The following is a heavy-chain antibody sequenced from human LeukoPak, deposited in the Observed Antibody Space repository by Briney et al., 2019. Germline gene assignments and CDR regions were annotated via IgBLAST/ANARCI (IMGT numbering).Heavy chain of an antibody. CDR1: GFTFSSYS. J-gene: IGHJ4*02. Sequence: GGSLSLSCAASGFTFSSYSMNWVRQAPGKGLEWVSSISSSSSYIYYADSVKGRFTISRDNAKNSLYLQMNSLRAEDTAVYYCASGLGWYLDYWGQGTLVTVSS. CDR3: ASGLGWYLDY. D-gene: IGHD6-19*01. V-gene: IGHV3-21*01. CDR2: ISSSSSYI.